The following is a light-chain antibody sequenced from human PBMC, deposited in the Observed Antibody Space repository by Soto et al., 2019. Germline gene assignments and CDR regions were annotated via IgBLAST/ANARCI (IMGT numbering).Light chain of an antibody. Sequence: EVVLTQSPGTLSLSPGERATLSCRASQSVNSAYLAWYQQKPGQAPRLLINAASSRAAGIPDRFSGSGSGKDFTLTISRLELEDFAVYYCQQYGSSPITFGQGTRLEIK. V-gene: IGKV3-20*01. CDR1: QSVNSAY. CDR2: AAS. CDR3: QQYGSSPIT. J-gene: IGKJ5*01.